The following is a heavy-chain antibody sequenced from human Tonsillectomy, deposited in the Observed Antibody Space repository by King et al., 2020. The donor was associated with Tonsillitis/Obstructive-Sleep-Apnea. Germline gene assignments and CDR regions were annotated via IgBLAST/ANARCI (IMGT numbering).Heavy chain of an antibody. V-gene: IGHV1-18*01. D-gene: IGHD6-19*01. Sequence: VQLVESGAEVKKPGASVKVSYKASGYTFTSYGISWVRQAPGQGLEWMGWISAYNGNTNYAQKLQGRVTMTTDTSTSTAYMELRSLRSDDTAVYYCARDTRIAVAQGDAFDIWGQGTMVTVSS. CDR1: GYTFTSYG. CDR3: ARDTRIAVAQGDAFDI. J-gene: IGHJ3*02. CDR2: ISAYNGNT.